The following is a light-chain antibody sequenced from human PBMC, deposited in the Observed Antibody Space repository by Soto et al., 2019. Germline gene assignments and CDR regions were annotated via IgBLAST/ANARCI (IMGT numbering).Light chain of an antibody. Sequence: IVLTQSPGTLSLSPGERATFSCRASQSISGTYLAWYQQRPGQAPRLLIYDISNRATGIPDRFSGSGSGAHFTLTISRLEPEDFAVYYCQQYGTSPQTFGQGTRLEIK. V-gene: IGKV3-20*01. CDR1: QSISGTY. J-gene: IGKJ5*01. CDR2: DIS. CDR3: QQYGTSPQT.